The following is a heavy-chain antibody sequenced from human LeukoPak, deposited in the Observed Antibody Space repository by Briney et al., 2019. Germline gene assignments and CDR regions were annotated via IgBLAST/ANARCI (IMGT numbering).Heavy chain of an antibody. J-gene: IGHJ4*02. CDR1: GFTFSSYE. Sequence: GGPLRLSCAASGFTFSSYEMNWVRQAPGKGLEWVSYISSSGSTIYYADSVKGRFTISRDNAKNSPYLQMNSLRAEDTAVYYCARAAAGPYFDYWGQGTLVTVSS. D-gene: IGHD6-13*01. CDR3: ARAAAGPYFDY. V-gene: IGHV3-48*03. CDR2: ISSSGSTI.